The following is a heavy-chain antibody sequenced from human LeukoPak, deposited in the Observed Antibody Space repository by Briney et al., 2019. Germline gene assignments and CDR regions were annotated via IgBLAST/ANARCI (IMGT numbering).Heavy chain of an antibody. CDR1: GGSISSYY. CDR3: ARFWDSSGWYVFDY. J-gene: IGHJ4*02. D-gene: IGHD6-19*01. CDR2: IYYSGST. Sequence: SETLSLTCTVSGGSISSYYWSWIRQPPGKGLEWIGYIYYSGSTNYNPSLKSRVTISVDTSKNQFSLKLSSVTAADTAVYYCARFWDSSGWYVFDYWGQGTLVTVSS. V-gene: IGHV4-59*01.